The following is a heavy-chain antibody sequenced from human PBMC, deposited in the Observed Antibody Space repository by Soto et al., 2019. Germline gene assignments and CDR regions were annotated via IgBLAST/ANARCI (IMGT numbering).Heavy chain of an antibody. CDR1: GYTFTSYA. CDR2: INAGNGNT. D-gene: IGHD3-10*01. Sequence: QVQLVQSGAEEKKPGASVKVSCKASGYTFTSYAIHWVRQAPGQSLEWMGWINAGNGNTEYSQKFQGRVTITRDTSASTGYMELSSLTSEDMAVYYCARDRGLDFWGQGTLVTVSS. CDR3: ARDRGLDF. V-gene: IGHV1-3*05. J-gene: IGHJ4*02.